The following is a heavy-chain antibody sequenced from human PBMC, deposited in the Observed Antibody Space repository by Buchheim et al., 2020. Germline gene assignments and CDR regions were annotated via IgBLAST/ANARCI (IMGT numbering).Heavy chain of an antibody. CDR3: ARDSKAVLYYYGMDV. CDR2: IYYSGST. Sequence: QVQLQESGPGLVKPSQTLSLTCTVSGGSISSGGYYWSWIRQHPGKGLEWIGYIYYSGSTYYNPSLKSRVTTAVAKSKTQFSLKLSSVTAADTAVYYCARDSKAVLYYYGMDVWGQGTT. V-gene: IGHV4-31*03. CDR1: GGSISSGGYY. J-gene: IGHJ6*02. D-gene: IGHD3-10*01.